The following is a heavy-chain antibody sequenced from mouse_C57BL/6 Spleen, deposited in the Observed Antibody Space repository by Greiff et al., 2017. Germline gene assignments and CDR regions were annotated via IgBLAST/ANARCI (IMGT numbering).Heavy chain of an antibody. Sequence: EVQRVESGGGLVQPGGSLSLSCAASGFTFTDYYMSWVRQPPGKALEWLGFIRNKANGYTTEYSASVKGRFTISRDNSKSILYLQMNALRAEDSATYYCARSLPRYCGSTFAYWGQGTLVTVSA. D-gene: IGHD1-1*01. CDR1: GFTFTDYY. J-gene: IGHJ3*01. CDR2: IRNKANGYTT. CDR3: ARSLPRYCGSTFAY. V-gene: IGHV7-3*01.